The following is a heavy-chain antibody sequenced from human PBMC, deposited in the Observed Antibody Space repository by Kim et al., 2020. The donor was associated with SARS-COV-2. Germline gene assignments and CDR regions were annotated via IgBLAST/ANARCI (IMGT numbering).Heavy chain of an antibody. CDR3: ARDKRGEYDPTFDY. J-gene: IGHJ4*02. V-gene: IGHV4-30-2*04. Sequence: NPSLGSRDTISVDTSKNHCSLKLSSVTAADAAVYYCARDKRGEYDPTFDYWGQGTLVTVSS. D-gene: IGHD3-10*01.